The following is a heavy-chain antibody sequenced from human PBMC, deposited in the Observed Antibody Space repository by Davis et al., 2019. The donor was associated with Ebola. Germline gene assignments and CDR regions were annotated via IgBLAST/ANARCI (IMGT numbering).Heavy chain of an antibody. D-gene: IGHD2-15*01. J-gene: IGHJ6*03. CDR3: ARDRVQRDILGYMDV. CDR2: INPSGGST. CDR1: GYIFTSYY. V-gene: IGHV1-46*01. Sequence: ASVKVSCKASGYIFTSYYMHWVRQAPGQGLEWMGIINPSGGSTSFPQKFQGRVTMTKDTSTNTVYMELSSLRSEDTAVYYCARDRVQRDILGYMDVWGKGTTVTVSS.